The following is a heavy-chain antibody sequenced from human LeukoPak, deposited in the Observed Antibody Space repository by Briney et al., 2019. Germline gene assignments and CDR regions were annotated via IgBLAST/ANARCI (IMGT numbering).Heavy chain of an antibody. D-gene: IGHD5-12*01. Sequence: PGGSLRLSCAASGFTFSSYAVSWVRQAPGKGLEWVSAISGSGGSTYYADSVKGRFTISRDNSKNTLYLQMNSLRAEDTAVYYCANGYDLTSHPPGYWGQGTLVTVSS. CDR1: GFTFSSYA. V-gene: IGHV3-23*01. CDR2: ISGSGGST. J-gene: IGHJ4*02. CDR3: ANGYDLTSHPPGY.